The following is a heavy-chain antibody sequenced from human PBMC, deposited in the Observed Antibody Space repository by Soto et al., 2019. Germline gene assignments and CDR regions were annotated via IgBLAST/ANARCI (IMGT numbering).Heavy chain of an antibody. J-gene: IGHJ5*02. CDR2: IYIGGTT. D-gene: IGHD3-22*01. CDR1: GFTVSNNY. V-gene: IGHV3-66*01. CDR3: AKSGDRSDYGGWIDP. Sequence: EVQLVESGGGLVQPGGSLRLSCAASGFTVSNNYMSWVRQAPGKGLEWVSVIYIGGTTYYADYVKGRCTISRDNSKNTLDLQMNSLRAVDTAVYYCAKSGDRSDYGGWIDPWGQGTLVPVSS.